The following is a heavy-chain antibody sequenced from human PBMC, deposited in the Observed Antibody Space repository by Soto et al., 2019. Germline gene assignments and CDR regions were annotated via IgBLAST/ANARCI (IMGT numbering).Heavy chain of an antibody. D-gene: IGHD3-10*01. J-gene: IGHJ3*02. Sequence: SVKVSCKASGGTFSSYASSWVRQAPGQGLEWLGGIIPIFGRANDAQKFRGRVTITADESTSTAYMELSSMRSEDTAVYYCAREPMVRAAHGFDIGGQGTMVTVAS. CDR1: GGTFSSYA. V-gene: IGHV1-69*13. CDR3: AREPMVRAAHGFDI. CDR2: IIPIFGRA.